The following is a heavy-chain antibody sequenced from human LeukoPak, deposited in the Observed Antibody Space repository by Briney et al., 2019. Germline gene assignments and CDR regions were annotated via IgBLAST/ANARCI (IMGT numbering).Heavy chain of an antibody. CDR1: GFPFSPYG. CDR3: ARDLAVGTTVTTFDY. J-gene: IGHJ4*02. V-gene: IGHV3-33*01. CDR2: IWYDGTNE. D-gene: IGHD4-17*01. Sequence: PGGSLRLSCAASGFPFSPYGMHWVRQAPGKGLEWVALIWYDGTNEYYADSVKGRFTISRDNSKSTLYLQMNSLRAEDTAVYYCARDLAVGTTVTTFDYWGQGTLVTVSS.